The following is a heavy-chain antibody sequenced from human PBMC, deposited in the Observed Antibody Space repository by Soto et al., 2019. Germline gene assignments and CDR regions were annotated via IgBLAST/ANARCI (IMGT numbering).Heavy chain of an antibody. CDR3: ARDKDRQQLGGNYYYIMDV. Sequence: GASVKVSCKASGYTFTGYYMHWVRQAPGQGLEWMGGIMPVFPTPDYAQKFQGRVTITADESTGTAYMELSSLRSEDTAVYYCARDKDRQQLGGNYYYIMDVWGQGTTVTVSS. CDR1: GYTFTGYY. D-gene: IGHD3-3*02. CDR2: IMPVFPTP. V-gene: IGHV1-69*13. J-gene: IGHJ6*01.